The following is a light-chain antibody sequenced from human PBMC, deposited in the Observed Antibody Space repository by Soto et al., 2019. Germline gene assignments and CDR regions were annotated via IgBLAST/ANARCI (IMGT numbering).Light chain of an antibody. CDR3: QQYGCSPIT. CDR2: DIS. CDR1: QSVCSTY. J-gene: IGKJ5*01. V-gene: IGKV3-20*01. Sequence: EIVLTQSPGNLSLSPGERATLSCRASQSVCSTYLAWYQQKPGQAPRLLIYDISTRATGIPDRFSGSGSGTDFTLTITRLEPEDFAVYYCQQYGCSPITFGQGTRLEIK.